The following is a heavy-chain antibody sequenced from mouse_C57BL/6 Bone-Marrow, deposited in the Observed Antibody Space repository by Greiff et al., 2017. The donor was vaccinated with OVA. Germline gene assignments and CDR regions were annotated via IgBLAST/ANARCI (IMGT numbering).Heavy chain of an antibody. V-gene: IGHV1-26*01. J-gene: IGHJ1*03. CDR2: INPNNGGT. Sequence: EVQLQQSGPELVKPGASVKISCKASGYTFTDYYMNWVKQSHGKSLEWIGDINPNNGGTSYNQKFKGKATLTVDKSSSTAYMELRSLTSEDSAVYYCATEGRWYFDVWGTGTTVTVSS. CDR3: ATEGRWYFDV. CDR1: GYTFTDYY.